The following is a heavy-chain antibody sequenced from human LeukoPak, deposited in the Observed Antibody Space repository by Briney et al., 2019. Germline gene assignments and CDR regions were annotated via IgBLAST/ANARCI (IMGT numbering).Heavy chain of an antibody. CDR3: AKEIDTSGYSPFDY. J-gene: IGHJ4*02. CDR2: IRYDGSNK. Sequence: GGSLRLSCAAPGFTFSSYGMLWVRQAPGKGLEWVAFIRYDGSNKYYVDSVKGRFTISRDNSKNILYLQMNSLRAEDTAVYYCAKEIDTSGYSPFDYWGQGTLVTVSS. V-gene: IGHV3-30*02. CDR1: GFTFSSYG. D-gene: IGHD3-22*01.